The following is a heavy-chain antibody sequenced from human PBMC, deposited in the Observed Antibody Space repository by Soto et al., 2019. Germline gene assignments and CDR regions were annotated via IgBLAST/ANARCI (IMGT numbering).Heavy chain of an antibody. CDR2: ISHDGSNK. CDR3: ATDGLLDGSGHYYFFDY. D-gene: IGHD3-22*01. J-gene: IGHJ4*02. Sequence: QVQLVESGGGVVQPGRSLRVSCAASGFSFSSYGMHWVRQAPGKGLEWVAVISHDGSNKYYVDSVKGRFTISRDNAKNTLYLQMNSLRAEDTAVYYCATDGLLDGSGHYYFFDYWGLGTLVTVSS. V-gene: IGHV3-30*03. CDR1: GFSFSSYG.